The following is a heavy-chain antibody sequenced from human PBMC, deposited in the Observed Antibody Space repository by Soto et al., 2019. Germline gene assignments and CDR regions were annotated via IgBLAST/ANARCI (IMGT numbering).Heavy chain of an antibody. CDR3: AGHCCYNFAPTSDMDA. Sequence: SETLSLTCTVSGGSISSYYWSWIRQPPGKGLEWIGYIYYSGSTNYNPSLKSRVTISVDTSKNQFSLKLSSVTAADTAVYYCAGHCCYNFAPTSDMDACGQGNTLPVSS. J-gene: IGHJ6*02. V-gene: IGHV4-59*12. CDR2: IYYSGST. D-gene: IGHD3-3*01. CDR1: GGSISSYY.